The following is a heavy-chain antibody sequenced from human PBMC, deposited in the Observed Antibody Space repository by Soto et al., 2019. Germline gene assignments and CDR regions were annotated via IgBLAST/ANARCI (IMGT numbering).Heavy chain of an antibody. CDR1: GFTFSSYG. J-gene: IGHJ6*03. V-gene: IGHV3-33*01. Sequence: QVQLVESGAGVIKPGRSLRLSCAASGFTFSSYGMHWVRQAPGKGLEWVAVIWYDGSNKYYADSVKGRFTISRDNSKNTLYLQMNSLRAEDTAVYYCAREEYCSGGSCYYSGVRYYYMDVWGKGTTVTVSS. CDR2: IWYDGSNK. CDR3: AREEYCSGGSCYYSGVRYYYMDV. D-gene: IGHD2-15*01.